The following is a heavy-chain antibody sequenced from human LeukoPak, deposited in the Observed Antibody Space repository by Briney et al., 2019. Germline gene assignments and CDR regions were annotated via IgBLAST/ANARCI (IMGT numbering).Heavy chain of an antibody. CDR2: ANYRSKWNT. CDR1: GDSVSNNSAT. Sequence: SQTLSLTCAISGDSVSNNSATWDWIRQSPSRGLEWLGRANYRSKWNTDYAVSVKSRTTINPDTSKNQFSLHLNSVTPEDAAVCYCAREGRHAFDIWGQGTMVTASS. J-gene: IGHJ3*02. D-gene: IGHD2-15*01. V-gene: IGHV6-1*01. CDR3: AREGRHAFDI.